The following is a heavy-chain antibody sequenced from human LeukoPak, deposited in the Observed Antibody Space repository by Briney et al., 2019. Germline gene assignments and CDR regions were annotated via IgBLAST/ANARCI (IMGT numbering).Heavy chain of an antibody. D-gene: IGHD3-22*01. V-gene: IGHV4-34*01. CDR2: IHAVEGT. CDR1: GDSLNNHY. CDR3: TSGTDSRKLGY. J-gene: IGHJ4*02. Sequence: SETLSLTCTVSGDSLNNHYWDWLRQPPGEGLEWIGEIHAVEGTNYNPSLRSRVTVSLDTSKNQFSLKMSSVTAADTAVYYCTSGTDSRKLGYWGQGTLVTVSS.